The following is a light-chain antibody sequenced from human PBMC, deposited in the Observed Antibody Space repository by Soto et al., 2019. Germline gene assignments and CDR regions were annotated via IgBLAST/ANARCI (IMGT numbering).Light chain of an antibody. CDR2: EVS. J-gene: IGLJ1*01. Sequence: QSALTQPASVSGSPGQSITISCTGTSSDVGGYNYVSWYQQQSGKAPKLMIHEVSNRPSGVSNRFSGSKSGNTASLTISGLQAEDEADCYCSSFRSSSTLPYVFGTGTKVTVL. CDR3: SSFRSSSTLPYV. V-gene: IGLV2-14*01. CDR1: SSDVGGYNY.